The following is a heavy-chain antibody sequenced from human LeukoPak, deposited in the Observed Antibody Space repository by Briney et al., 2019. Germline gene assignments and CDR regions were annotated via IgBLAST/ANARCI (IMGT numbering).Heavy chain of an antibody. Sequence: GGSLRLSCAASRFTLSSYWMHWVRQPPGKGLVWVSRINTDGSSTNYAASVKGRFTISRDNAMNTLYLQMNNLRAEDTAVYYCASRTGVYWGQGTLVSVSS. CDR2: INTDGSST. CDR3: ASRTGVY. D-gene: IGHD1-14*01. V-gene: IGHV3-74*01. J-gene: IGHJ4*02. CDR1: RFTLSSYW.